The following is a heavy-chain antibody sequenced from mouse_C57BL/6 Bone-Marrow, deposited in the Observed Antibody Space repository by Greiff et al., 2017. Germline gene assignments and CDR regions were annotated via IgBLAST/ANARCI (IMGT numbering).Heavy chain of an antibody. CDR1: GYTFTSYW. V-gene: IGHV1-69*01. CDR3: ARDWDYFDY. D-gene: IGHD4-1*01. Sequence: QVQLQQSGAELVMPGASVKLSCKASGYTFTSYWMHWVKQRPGQGLEWIGEIDPSDSYTNYNQKFKGKSTLTVDKSSSTAYMQLSSLTSEDSAVYFCARDWDYFDYWGQGTTRTVAS. J-gene: IGHJ2*01. CDR2: IDPSDSYT.